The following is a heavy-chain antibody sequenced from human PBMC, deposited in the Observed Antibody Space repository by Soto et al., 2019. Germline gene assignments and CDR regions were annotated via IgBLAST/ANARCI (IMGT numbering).Heavy chain of an antibody. CDR3: ARDSSTWYYAFDI. D-gene: IGHD6-13*01. Sequence: QVQLQESGPGLVKPSQTLSLTCTVSSGSISSGDYYWSWIRQPPGKGLEWIGYIYNSGSTYYNPSLKSRVTRSVDTSKNQFSLEVISVTAADTAVYYCARDSSTWYYAFDIWGQGTMVTVSS. CDR1: SGSISSGDYY. V-gene: IGHV4-30-4*01. J-gene: IGHJ3*02. CDR2: IYNSGST.